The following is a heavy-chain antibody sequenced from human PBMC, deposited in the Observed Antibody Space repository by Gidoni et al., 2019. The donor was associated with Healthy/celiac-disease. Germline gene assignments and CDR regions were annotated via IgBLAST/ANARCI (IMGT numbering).Heavy chain of an antibody. CDR2: INHIGST. D-gene: IGHD6-6*01. J-gene: IGHJ4*02. V-gene: IGHV4-34*01. Sequence: QLQLQQWGAGLLKPSETLSLTCAVYVESFSRYYWSWLRQPTGKGLEWIGEINHIGSTNYNPCLKSRVTISVDTSKNQFSRKLSSVTAADTAGYYCARVRIAAREYYFDYWGQGTLVTVSS. CDR3: ARVRIAAREYYFDY. CDR1: VESFSRYY.